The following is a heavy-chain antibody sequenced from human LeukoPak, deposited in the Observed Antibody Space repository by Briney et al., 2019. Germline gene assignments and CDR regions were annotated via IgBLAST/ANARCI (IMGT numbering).Heavy chain of an antibody. Sequence: PGGSLRLSCAASGFTVSSNYMSWVRQAPGKGLEWVSAISGSGGSTYYADSVKGRFTISRDNSKNTLYLQMISLRAEDTAVYYCAKARSSWPPGAFDIWGQGTMVTVSS. V-gene: IGHV3-23*01. J-gene: IGHJ3*02. CDR2: ISGSGGST. CDR1: GFTVSSNY. CDR3: AKARSSWPPGAFDI. D-gene: IGHD6-13*01.